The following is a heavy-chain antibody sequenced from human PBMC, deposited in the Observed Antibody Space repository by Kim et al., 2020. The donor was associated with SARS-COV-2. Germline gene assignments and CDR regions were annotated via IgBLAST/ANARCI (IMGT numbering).Heavy chain of an antibody. V-gene: IGHV3-21*01. D-gene: IGHD6-19*01. Sequence: YYADSVKGRFTISRDNAKNSLYLQMNSLRAEDTAVYYCASWQYSSGLESSWGQGTLVTVSS. CDR3: ASWQYSSGLESS. J-gene: IGHJ4*02.